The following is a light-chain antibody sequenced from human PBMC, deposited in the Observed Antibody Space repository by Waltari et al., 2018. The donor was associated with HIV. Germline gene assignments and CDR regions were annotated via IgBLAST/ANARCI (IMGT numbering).Light chain of an antibody. CDR2: ENN. Sequence: QSVLTQSPSVSAAPGQKVTISCSGSSSNIGNNYVSWYQQFPGTAPKLLIDENNNRPSGIPDRCSGSKSGTSATLGITGLQTGDEANYYCGTWDSSLSASVFGGGTELTVL. V-gene: IGLV1-51*02. CDR1: SSNIGNNY. CDR3: GTWDSSLSASV. J-gene: IGLJ3*02.